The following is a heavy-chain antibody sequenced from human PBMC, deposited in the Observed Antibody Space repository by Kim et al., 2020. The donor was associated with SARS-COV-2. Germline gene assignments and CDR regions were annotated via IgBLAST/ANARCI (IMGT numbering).Heavy chain of an antibody. CDR2: IYYSGST. Sequence: SETLSLTCTVSGGSISSSSYYWGWIRQPPGKGLEWIGSIYYSGSTYYNPSLKRRVTISVDTSKNQFSLKLSSVTAADPAVYDCARHDSGAAAGFIDYWGQGTLVTVSS. V-gene: IGHV4-39*01. CDR3: ARHDSGAAAGFIDY. CDR1: GGSISSSSYY. J-gene: IGHJ4*02. D-gene: IGHD6-13*01.